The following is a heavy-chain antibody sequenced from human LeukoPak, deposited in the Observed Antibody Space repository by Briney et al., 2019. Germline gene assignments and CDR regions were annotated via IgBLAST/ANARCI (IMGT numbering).Heavy chain of an antibody. CDR1: GFTFSNYA. V-gene: IGHV3-23*01. CDR2: ISDSGGGT. Sequence: PGGSLRLSCAASGFTFSNYAMSWVRQAPGKGLEWVSGISDSGGGTYYADSVKGRFTISRDNSKSTLYLQMNSLRAEDTAVYYCAKARSSSWYGGTSFDYWGQGNLVTVSS. D-gene: IGHD6-13*01. CDR3: AKARSSSWYGGTSFDY. J-gene: IGHJ4*02.